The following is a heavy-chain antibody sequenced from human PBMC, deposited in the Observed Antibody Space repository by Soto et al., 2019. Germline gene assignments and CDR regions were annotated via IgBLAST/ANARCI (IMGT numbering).Heavy chain of an antibody. D-gene: IGHD3-9*01. CDR3: ARGPRDILTGYYFTWRLFDY. CDR1: GGSLSGYY. Sequence: QVQLQQWGAGLLKPSETLSLTCAVYGGSLSGYYWSWIRQPPGKGLEWIGEINHSGSTNYNPSLKSRVTISVDTSKNQFSLKLSSVTAADTSVYYCARGPRDILTGYYFTWRLFDYWGQGTLVTVSS. J-gene: IGHJ4*02. CDR2: INHSGST. V-gene: IGHV4-34*01.